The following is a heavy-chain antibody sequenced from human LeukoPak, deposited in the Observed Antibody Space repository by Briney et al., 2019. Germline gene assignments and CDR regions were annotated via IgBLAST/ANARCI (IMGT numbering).Heavy chain of an antibody. CDR2: IKQDGSEK. D-gene: IGHD3-22*01. CDR3: ARGGFTMIVVAQEKSDY. Sequence: PGGSLRLSCAASGFTFSSYWMSWVRQAPGKGLEWVANIKQDGSEKYYVDSVKGRFTISRDNAKNSLYLQMNSLRAEDTAVYYCARGGFTMIVVAQEKSDYWGQGTLVTVSS. J-gene: IGHJ4*02. V-gene: IGHV3-7*01. CDR1: GFTFSSYW.